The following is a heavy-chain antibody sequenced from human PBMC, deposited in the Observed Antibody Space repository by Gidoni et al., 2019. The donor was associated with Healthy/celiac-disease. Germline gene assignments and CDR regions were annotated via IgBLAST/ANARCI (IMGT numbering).Heavy chain of an antibody. CDR3: AHRNGDYPYDWFDP. Sequence: QITLKESGPTLVKPTQTLTLTCTFSGFSLSTSGVGVGWIRQPPGKALEWLALIYWDDDKRYSPSLKSRLTITKDTSKNQVVLTMTNMDPVDTATYYCAHRNGDYPYDWFDPWGQGTLVTVSS. V-gene: IGHV2-5*02. CDR1: GFSLSTSGVG. D-gene: IGHD4-17*01. J-gene: IGHJ5*02. CDR2: IYWDDDK.